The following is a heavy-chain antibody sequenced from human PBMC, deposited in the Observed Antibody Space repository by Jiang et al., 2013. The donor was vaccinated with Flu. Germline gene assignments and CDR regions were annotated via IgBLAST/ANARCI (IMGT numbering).Heavy chain of an antibody. CDR3: ARVDAYKGAFEV. Sequence: GAEVKKPGASVKVSCKASGYTFTSYDLNWVRQATGQGLEWMGWMNPNSGNTGYAQKFRGRVTMTRNTSIRTAYMELSSLRSEDTAVYYCARVDAYKGAFEVWGQGTMVTVSS. D-gene: IGHD5-24*01. CDR2: MNPNSGNT. J-gene: IGHJ3*01. CDR1: GYTFTSYD. V-gene: IGHV1-8*01.